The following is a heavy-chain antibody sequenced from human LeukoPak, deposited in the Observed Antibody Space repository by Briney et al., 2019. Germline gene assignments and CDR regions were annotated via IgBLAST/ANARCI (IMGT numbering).Heavy chain of an antibody. V-gene: IGHV1-8*01. D-gene: IGHD5-12*01. CDR1: GYTFTSYD. Sequence: ASVKVSCKASGYTFTSYDINWVRQATGQGLEWMGWMNPNSGNTGYAQKFQGRVTMTRNTSISTAYMELSSLRSEDTAVYYCARGAWIRKESNFDYWGQGTLVTVSS. CDR2: MNPNSGNT. CDR3: ARGAWIRKESNFDY. J-gene: IGHJ4*02.